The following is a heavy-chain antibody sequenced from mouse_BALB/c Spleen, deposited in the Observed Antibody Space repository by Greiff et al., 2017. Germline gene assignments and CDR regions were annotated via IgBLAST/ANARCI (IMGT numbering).Heavy chain of an antibody. D-gene: IGHD2-4*01. CDR3: ARVYYDYGWAMDY. CDR1: GFSLSTSGMG. J-gene: IGHJ4*01. CDR2: IWWDDDK. Sequence: QVTLKESGPGILQPSQTLSLTCSFSGFSLSTSGMGVGWIRQPSGKGLEWLAHIWWDDDKRYNPALKSRLTISKDTSSNQVFLKIASVDTADTATYYCARVYYDYGWAMDYWGQGTSVTVSS. V-gene: IGHV8-8*01.